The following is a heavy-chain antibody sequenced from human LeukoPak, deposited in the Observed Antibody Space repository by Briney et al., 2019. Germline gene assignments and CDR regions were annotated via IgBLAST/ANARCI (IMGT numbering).Heavy chain of an antibody. CDR3: ARGGTTVTAFDY. J-gene: IGHJ4*02. CDR2: ISYDGSNK. D-gene: IGHD4-17*01. CDR1: GFTFSSYA. V-gene: IGHV3-30-3*01. Sequence: GGSLRLSCAASGFTFSSYAMHWVRQAPGKGLEWVAVISYDGSNKYYADSVKGRFTISRDNSKNMLYLQMNSLRAEDTAVYYCARGGTTVTAFDYWGQGTLVTVSS.